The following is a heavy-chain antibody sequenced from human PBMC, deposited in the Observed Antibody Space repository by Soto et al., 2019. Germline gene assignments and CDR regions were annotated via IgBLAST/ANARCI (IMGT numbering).Heavy chain of an antibody. CDR1: GYIFTRYY. CDR3: ARKCYFDY. Sequence: QVQLVQSGAEVKKPGASVKLSCRASGYIFTRYYIHWVRQAPGQGLEWMRIINPADGGTTYAQKFKGRIAMTRDTSARTVYMDLVSLRFDDTAVYFCARKCYFDYWGQGTRVTVSS. CDR2: INPADGGT. J-gene: IGHJ4*02. V-gene: IGHV1-46*01.